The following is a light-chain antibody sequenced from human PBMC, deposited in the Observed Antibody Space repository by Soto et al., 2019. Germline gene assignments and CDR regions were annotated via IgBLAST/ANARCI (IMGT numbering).Light chain of an antibody. Sequence: DIQMTQSPSTLSASVGDRVTITFRASQSISTSLAWYQQKPGKAPKLVIYMASILESGVPTRFRGSGSATEFTLSINSLQPDDFETYYCQQYGSYSQTFGQGTKVDIK. CDR2: MAS. CDR1: QSISTS. J-gene: IGKJ1*01. CDR3: QQYGSYSQT. V-gene: IGKV1-5*03.